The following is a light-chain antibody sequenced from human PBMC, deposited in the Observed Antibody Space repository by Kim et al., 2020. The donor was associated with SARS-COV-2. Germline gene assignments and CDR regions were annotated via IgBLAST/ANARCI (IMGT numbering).Light chain of an antibody. CDR3: AAWDDSLNGWV. CDR1: NSDIGSNT. CDR2: TNN. J-gene: IGLJ3*02. Sequence: ELTQPPSTSGTPGQRVTISCSGSNSDIGSNTVNWYQQLPGTAPKLLVYTNNQRPSGVPDRFSGSKSGTSASLAISGLQSEDEADYYCAAWDDSLNGWVFGGGTKVTVL. V-gene: IGLV1-44*01.